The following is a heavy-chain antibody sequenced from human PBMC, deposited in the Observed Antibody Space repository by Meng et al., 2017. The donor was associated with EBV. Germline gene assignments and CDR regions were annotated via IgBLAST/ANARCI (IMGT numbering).Heavy chain of an antibody. CDR1: GYTFTGYY. V-gene: IGHV1-2*06. Sequence: VQLVQSGAEAMQPGASVKVSCKASGYTFTGYYMHWVRQAPGQGLEWMGRINPNSGGTNYAQKFQGRVTMTRDTSISTAYMELSRLRSDDTAVYYCARVGIAVAGTGDYWGQGTLVTVSS. D-gene: IGHD6-19*01. CDR3: ARVGIAVAGTGDY. J-gene: IGHJ4*02. CDR2: INPNSGGT.